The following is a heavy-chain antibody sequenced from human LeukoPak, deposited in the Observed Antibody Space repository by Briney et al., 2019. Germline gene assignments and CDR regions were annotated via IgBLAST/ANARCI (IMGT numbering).Heavy chain of an antibody. Sequence: VASVKVSCKASGYTFIAYYIHWVRQAPGQGREWMGRINPNSGGTNYAQKFQGRVTMTRDTSIGTAYMEVSRLTSDDTAVYYCARTMDRYDSSGHWLSYFDSWGQGTLVTVSS. V-gene: IGHV1-2*06. CDR1: GYTFIAYY. D-gene: IGHD3-22*01. J-gene: IGHJ4*02. CDR2: INPNSGGT. CDR3: ARTMDRYDSSGHWLSYFDS.